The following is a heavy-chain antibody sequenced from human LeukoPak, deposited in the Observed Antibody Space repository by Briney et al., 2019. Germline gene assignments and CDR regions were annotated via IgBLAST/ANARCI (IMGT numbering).Heavy chain of an antibody. V-gene: IGHV4-30-4*08. CDR1: GGSISSGDYY. D-gene: IGHD6-19*01. J-gene: IGHJ4*02. CDR2: IFYTGNT. CDR3: ARDQAGSVAATVY. Sequence: SETLSLTCTVSGGSISSGDYYWSWIRQSPGKGLEWIGYIFYTGNTYSTPSLRSRVTISVDTSKNQFSLKLSSVTAADTAVYYCARDQAGSVAATVYWGQGTLVTVSS.